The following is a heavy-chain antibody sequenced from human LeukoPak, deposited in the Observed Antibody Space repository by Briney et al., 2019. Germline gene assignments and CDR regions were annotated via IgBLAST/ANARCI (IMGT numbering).Heavy chain of an antibody. CDR3: TSPQYKGAVAGTGYYYMDV. CDR2: IRSKANSYAT. Sequence: GGSLRLSCAASGFTFSGSAMHWVRQASGKGLEWVGRIRSKANSYATAYAASVRGRFTISRDDSKNTAYLQMNSLKTEDTAVYYCTSPQYKGAVAGTGYYYMDVWGKGTTVTVSS. CDR1: GFTFSGSA. J-gene: IGHJ6*03. D-gene: IGHD6-19*01. V-gene: IGHV3-73*01.